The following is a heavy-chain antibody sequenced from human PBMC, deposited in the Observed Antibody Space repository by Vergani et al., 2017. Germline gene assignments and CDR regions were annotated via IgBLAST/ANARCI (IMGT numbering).Heavy chain of an antibody. CDR2: INHSGST. CDR3: ARVWAIAARPKPSDYYDGMDV. D-gene: IGHD6-6*01. V-gene: IGHV4-34*01. CDR1: GGSFSGYY. Sequence: QVQLQQWGAGLLKPSETLSLTCAVYGGSFSGYYWSWIRQPPGKGLEWIGEINHSGSTNYNPSLKSRVTISVDTSKNQFSLKLSSVTAADTAVYYCARVWAIAARPKPSDYYDGMDVWGQGP. J-gene: IGHJ6*02.